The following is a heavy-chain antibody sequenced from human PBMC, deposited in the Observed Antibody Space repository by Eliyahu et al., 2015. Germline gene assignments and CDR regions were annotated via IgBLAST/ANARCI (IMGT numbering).Heavy chain of an antibody. D-gene: IGHD3-22*01. Sequence: QITLKESGPTLVNPTQTLTLTXIFSGFSPXTXGVSVGWIRQPPGKALEWLALIYWDDDKRYSPSLKSRLTITKDTSKNQVVLTMTNMDPVDTATYDCAHSTRPYYYDTGGDAFDIWGQGTMVTVSS. CDR2: IYWDDDK. J-gene: IGHJ3*02. CDR1: GFSPXTXGVS. V-gene: IGHV2-5*02. CDR3: AHSTRPYYYDTGGDAFDI.